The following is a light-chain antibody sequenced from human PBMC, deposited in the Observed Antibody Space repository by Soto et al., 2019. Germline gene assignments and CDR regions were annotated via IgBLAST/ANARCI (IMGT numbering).Light chain of an antibody. CDR2: GAS. V-gene: IGKV3-15*01. CDR3: HHYET. J-gene: IGKJ1*01. Sequence: EIVMTQSPATLSVSPGERATLPCRASQSVSSNLAWYQQKPGQAPRLLIYGASTRATGIPARFSGSGSGTEFTLTISSLQSEDFTVYYCHHYETFGQGTKVDIK. CDR1: QSVSSN.